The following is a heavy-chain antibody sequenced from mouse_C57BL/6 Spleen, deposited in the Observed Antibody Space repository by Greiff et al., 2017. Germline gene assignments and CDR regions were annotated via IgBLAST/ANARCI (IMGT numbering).Heavy chain of an antibody. CDR3: ARRRWDGDIDD. D-gene: IGHD3-3*01. J-gene: IGHJ1*03. CDR1: GYAFSSYW. CDR2: IYPGDGDT. V-gene: IGHV1-80*01. Sequence: QVQLQQSGAELVKPGASVKISCSASGYAFSSYWMNWVKQRPGKGLEWIGQIYPGDGDTNYNGKFKGKATLTADKSSSTAYMQLSSLTSEDSAVYFCARRRWDGDIDDWGKGTTVTVSS.